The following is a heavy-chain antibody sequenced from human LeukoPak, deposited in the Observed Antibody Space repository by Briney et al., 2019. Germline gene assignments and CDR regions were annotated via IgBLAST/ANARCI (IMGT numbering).Heavy chain of an antibody. CDR3: GRGGGWGIFDY. Sequence: GGSLRLSCAASGFTFSDNYMSWIRQAPGKGLEWVSYISSSGNTRYYADSAKGRFTISRDNARNSLYLQMNSLRPEDTAVYYCGRGGGWGIFDYWGQGTPVTVSS. CDR2: ISSSGNTR. V-gene: IGHV3-11*01. J-gene: IGHJ4*02. CDR1: GFTFSDNY. D-gene: IGHD3-16*01.